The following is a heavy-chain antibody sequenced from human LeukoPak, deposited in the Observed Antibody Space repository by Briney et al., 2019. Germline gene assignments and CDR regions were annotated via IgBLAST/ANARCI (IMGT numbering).Heavy chain of an antibody. CDR1: GFTFRSYD. D-gene: IGHD1-1*01. CDR3: AKQNVPTTGSNYYMDV. CDR2: ITDSGERT. Sequence: PGGSLRLSCAASGFTFRSYDMSWVRQAPGKGLEWVSTITDSGERTNYADSVKGRFTISRDKSKNTLYLQMNSLRAEDTAVYYCAKQNVPTTGSNYYMDVWGTGPTVTVSS. J-gene: IGHJ6*03. V-gene: IGHV3-23*01.